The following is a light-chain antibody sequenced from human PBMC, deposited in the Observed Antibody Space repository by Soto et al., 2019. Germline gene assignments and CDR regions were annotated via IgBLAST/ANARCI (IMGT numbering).Light chain of an antibody. V-gene: IGKV3D-20*02. CDR3: QQRFNWQVT. CDR1: QSVSSSY. CDR2: GAS. Sequence: IVLTQSPGTLSLSPGERATLSCRASQSVSSSYLAWYQQKPGQAPRLLIYGASSRATGIPDRFSGSGSGTDFTLTISRLEPEDFAVYYCQQRFNWQVTFGQGTRLENK. J-gene: IGKJ5*01.